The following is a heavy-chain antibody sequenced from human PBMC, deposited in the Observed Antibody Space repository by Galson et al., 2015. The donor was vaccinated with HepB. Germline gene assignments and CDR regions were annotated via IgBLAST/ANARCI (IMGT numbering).Heavy chain of an antibody. CDR1: GFTVSNNY. V-gene: IGHV3-53*01. D-gene: IGHD3-10*01. CDR2: IYSGGGT. CDR3: ARGGEKRYYFDY. J-gene: IGHJ4*02. Sequence: SLRLSCAASGFTVSNNYMNWVRQAPGEGLKWVSVIYSGGGTFYADSVKGRFTISRDKSKNTLYLQMNSLRVEDTAVYYCARGGEKRYYFDYWGQGTLVTVSS.